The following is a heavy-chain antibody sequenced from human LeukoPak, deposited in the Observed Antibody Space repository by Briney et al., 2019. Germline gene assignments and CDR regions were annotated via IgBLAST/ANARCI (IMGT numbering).Heavy chain of an antibody. D-gene: IGHD2-15*01. CDR2: INPNSGGT. CDR1: GYTFTGYY. CDR3: ARSLGYCSGGSCYEISEFDY. Sequence: ASVKVSCKASGYTFTGYYVHWVRQAPGQGLEWMGWINPNSGGTNYAQKFQGRVTMTRDTSISTAYMELSRLRSDDTAVYYCARSLGYCSGGSCYEISEFDYWGQGTLVTVSS. J-gene: IGHJ4*02. V-gene: IGHV1-2*02.